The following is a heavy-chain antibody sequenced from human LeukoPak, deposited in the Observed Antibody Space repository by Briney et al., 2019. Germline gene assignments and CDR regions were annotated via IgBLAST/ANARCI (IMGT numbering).Heavy chain of an antibody. CDR3: AREGGGYDTLYDY. J-gene: IGHJ4*02. CDR2: ISSSSSYI. V-gene: IGHV3-21*01. D-gene: IGHD5-12*01. Sequence: PGGPLRLSCAASGFTFSSYSMNWVRQAPGKGLEWVSSISSSSSYIYYADSVKGRFTISRDNAKNSLYLQMNSLRAEDTAVYYCAREGGGYDTLYDYWGQGTLVTVSS. CDR1: GFTFSSYS.